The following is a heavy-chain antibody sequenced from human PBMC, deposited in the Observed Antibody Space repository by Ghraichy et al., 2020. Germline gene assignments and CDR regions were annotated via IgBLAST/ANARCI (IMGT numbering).Heavy chain of an antibody. Sequence: GGSLRLSCAASGFTFSSYWMSWVRQAPGKGLEWVANIKQDGSEKYYVDSVKGRFTISRDNAKNSLYLQMNSLRAEDTAVYYCARVGYDFWSGYSSPPDGIGNYWGQGTLVTVSS. CDR2: IKQDGSEK. V-gene: IGHV3-7*05. J-gene: IGHJ4*02. D-gene: IGHD3-3*01. CDR1: GFTFSSYW. CDR3: ARVGYDFWSGYSSPPDGIGNY.